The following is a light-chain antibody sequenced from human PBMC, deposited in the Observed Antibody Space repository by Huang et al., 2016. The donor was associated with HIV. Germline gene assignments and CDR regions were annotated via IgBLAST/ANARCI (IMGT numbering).Light chain of an antibody. CDR3: QQYYRTPQT. CDR2: WAA. V-gene: IGKV4-1*01. J-gene: IGKJ1*01. CDR1: QSVLYSSNNKNY. Sequence: DIVMTQSPDSLAVSLGERATINCKSSQSVLYSSNNKNYLAWYQQKPGQPPKLLIYWAATREAVVPDLFSGNGSGTDFTLTISSLQAEDVAVYYCQQYYRTPQTFGQGTKVEIK.